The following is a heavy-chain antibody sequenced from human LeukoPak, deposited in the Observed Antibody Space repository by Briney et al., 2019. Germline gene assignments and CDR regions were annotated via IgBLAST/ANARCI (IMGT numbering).Heavy chain of an antibody. J-gene: IGHJ3*02. Sequence: SETLSLTCTVSGGSISSSSYYWGWIRQPPGKGLEGIGSIYYSGSTYYNPSLKSRVTISVDTSKNQLSLKLSSVTAADTAVYYCARRLSSSWNDAFDIWGQGTMVTVSS. CDR3: ARRLSSSWNDAFDI. D-gene: IGHD6-13*01. CDR2: IYYSGST. V-gene: IGHV4-39*01. CDR1: GGSISSSSYY.